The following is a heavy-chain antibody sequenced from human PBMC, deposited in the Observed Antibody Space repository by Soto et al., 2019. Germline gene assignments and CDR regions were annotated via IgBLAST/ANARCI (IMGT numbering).Heavy chain of an antibody. CDR2: IYNGWST. J-gene: IGHJ5*02. CDR1: GGSISGGGYY. CDR3: ARWHLYVSRRPRRWFVL. Sequence: TLSLTCTVSGGSISGGGYYWSWIRQHPGKGLEWIGYIYNGWSTYYNPSLKTRITISLSTSKHQFSLKLSSVTAADTAVYYXARWHLYVSRRPRRWFVLWGQGTLVA. D-gene: IGHD3-10*02. V-gene: IGHV4-31*03.